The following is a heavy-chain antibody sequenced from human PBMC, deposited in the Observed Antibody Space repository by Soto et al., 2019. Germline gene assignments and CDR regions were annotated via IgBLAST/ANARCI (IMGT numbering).Heavy chain of an antibody. CDR2: INPSGGST. J-gene: IGHJ4*02. Sequence: QVQLVQSGAEVKKPGASVKISCKASGYTFTNYFMHWVRQAPGQGLEWMGIINPSGGSTSYAQKFQGRVTMTRDTSTSTVYMELSSLRSEDTAVYYCAGGVQLSYSDYWGQGTLVTVSS. CDR1: GYTFTNYF. D-gene: IGHD5-18*01. CDR3: AGGVQLSYSDY. V-gene: IGHV1-46*01.